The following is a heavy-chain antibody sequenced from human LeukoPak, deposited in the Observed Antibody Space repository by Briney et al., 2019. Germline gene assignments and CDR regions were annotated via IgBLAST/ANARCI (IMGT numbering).Heavy chain of an antibody. CDR1: GGSISSYY. Sequence: PSETLSLTCTVSGGSISSYYWSWIRQPPGQGLEWMGYIYYSGSTNYNPPLKSRVTISVDTSKNQFSLKLSSVTAADTAVYYCARVNPVAGFFDYWGQGTLVTVSS. CDR3: ARVNPVAGFFDY. D-gene: IGHD6-19*01. J-gene: IGHJ4*02. V-gene: IGHV4-59*01. CDR2: IYYSGST.